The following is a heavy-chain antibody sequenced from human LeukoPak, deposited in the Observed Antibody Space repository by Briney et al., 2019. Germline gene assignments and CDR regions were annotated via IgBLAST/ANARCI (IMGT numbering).Heavy chain of an antibody. Sequence: GGTLRLSCAASGFTFSSYGMSWVRQAPGKGLEWVPAISGSGGSTYYADSVKGRFTISRDNSKNTLYLQMNSLRAEDTAVYYCAKGAYDILTGYYFYYFDYWGQGTLVTVSS. D-gene: IGHD3-9*01. CDR2: ISGSGGST. CDR1: GFTFSSYG. CDR3: AKGAYDILTGYYFYYFDY. V-gene: IGHV3-23*01. J-gene: IGHJ4*02.